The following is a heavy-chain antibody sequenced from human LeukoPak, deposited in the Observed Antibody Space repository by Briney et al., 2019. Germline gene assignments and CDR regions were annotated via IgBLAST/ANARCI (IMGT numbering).Heavy chain of an antibody. CDR1: GFTFNTYE. V-gene: IGHV3-48*03. Sequence: GGSLRLSCAASGFTFNTYEMNWVRHAPGKGLEWISYISANGDTIYYADSVRGRFTISRDNAKNSLSLLMNSLRVQDTALYYCVSAYGGLLDYWGQGSLVTVSS. J-gene: IGHJ4*02. CDR2: ISANGDTI. CDR3: VSAYGGLLDY. D-gene: IGHD3-16*01.